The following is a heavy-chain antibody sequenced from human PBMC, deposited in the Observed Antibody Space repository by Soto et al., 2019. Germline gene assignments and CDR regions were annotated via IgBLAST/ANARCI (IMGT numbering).Heavy chain of an antibody. V-gene: IGHV3-49*04. CDR1: GFNFGNYA. CDR3: TRYYYESSGYYVY. J-gene: IGHJ4*02. CDR2: IRSEAYGGTT. D-gene: IGHD3-22*01. Sequence: GGSLRLSCTGSGFNFGNYALSWVRQAPGKGPEWVGFIRSEAYGGTTDYAASVKGRFIISRDDSKSIAYLEINSLQTDDTAVYYCTRYYYESSGYYVYWGLGTPVTVSS.